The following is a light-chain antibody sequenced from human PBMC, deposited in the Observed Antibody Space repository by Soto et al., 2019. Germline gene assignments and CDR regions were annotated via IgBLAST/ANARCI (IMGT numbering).Light chain of an antibody. J-gene: IGKJ5*01. V-gene: IGKV3-11*01. CDR3: QQRSNWPPT. CDR1: QSVSSY. Sequence: IVLTQPPGTPSLSPGERATLSCRASQSVSSYLAWYQQKPGQAPRLLIYDASNRATGIPARFSGSGSGTDFTLTISSLEPEDFAVYYCQQRSNWPPTFGQGTRLE. CDR2: DAS.